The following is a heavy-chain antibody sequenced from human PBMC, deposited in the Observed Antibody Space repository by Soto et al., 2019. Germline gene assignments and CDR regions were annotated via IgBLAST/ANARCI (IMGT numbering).Heavy chain of an antibody. V-gene: IGHV4-4*02. D-gene: IGHD1-26*01. J-gene: IGHJ4*02. CDR3: ARSEATGLDY. CDR1: GGSMSSSNW. CDR2: SHHSGCT. Sequence: QVQLQESGPGLVKPSGTLSLTCTVSGGSMSSSNWWNWVRQSPGKGLEWIGESHHSGCTNYNQSRKSRVTISVDKSKKHFSLKLSSVTAADTAVYYCARSEATGLDYWGQGTLVTVSS.